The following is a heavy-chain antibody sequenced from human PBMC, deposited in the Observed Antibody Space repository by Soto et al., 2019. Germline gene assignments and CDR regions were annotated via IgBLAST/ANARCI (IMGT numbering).Heavy chain of an antibody. D-gene: IGHD3-10*01. V-gene: IGHV1-69*13. Sequence: SVKVSCKASGGTFNNYPITWVRQAPGQGLEWMGGSIPIFGTANYAQKFQGRVTISVDESTSTAYMELRSLRSDDTAVYYCAFYGSGSPALGYWGDRTLVTASP. CDR1: GGTFNNYP. CDR3: AFYGSGSPALGY. CDR2: SIPIFGTA. J-gene: IGHJ4*01.